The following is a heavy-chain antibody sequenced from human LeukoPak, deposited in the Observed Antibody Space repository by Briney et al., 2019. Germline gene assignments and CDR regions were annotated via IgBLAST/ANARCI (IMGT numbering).Heavy chain of an antibody. CDR2: ISYDGSNK. CDR1: GFTFSSYG. J-gene: IGHJ4*02. D-gene: IGHD6-6*01. V-gene: IGHV3-30*18. CDR3: AKEYSSSRYFDY. Sequence: PGGSLRLSCAASGFTFSSYGMHWVRQAPGKGLEWVAVISYDGSNKYYADSVKGRFTISRDNSKNTLYLQMNSLRAEDTAVYYCAKEYSSSRYFDYWGQGTLVTVSS.